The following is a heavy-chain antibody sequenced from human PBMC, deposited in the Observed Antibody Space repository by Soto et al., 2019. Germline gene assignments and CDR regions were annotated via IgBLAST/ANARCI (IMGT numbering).Heavy chain of an antibody. CDR3: AKGKPDSIELFPP. J-gene: IGHJ1*01. Sequence: EVQLLESGGGLVQPGGSLRLSCAASGFTFSNYVMTWVRQAPGKGLEWVSTISGSGGSTYYADSVKGRLTISRDNSKNPLYLQKNSLRADHTAGYYRAKGKPDSIELFPPRGQGPLVTVSS. CDR1: GFTFSNYV. CDR2: ISGSGGST. V-gene: IGHV3-23*01. D-gene: IGHD2-21*01.